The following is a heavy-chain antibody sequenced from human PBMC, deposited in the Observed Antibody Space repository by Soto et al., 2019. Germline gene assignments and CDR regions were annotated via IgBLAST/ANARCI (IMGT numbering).Heavy chain of an antibody. CDR2: VSHDGTNK. J-gene: IGHJ6*02. CDR1: GFTFSNYG. D-gene: IGHD2-2*01. Sequence: GGSLRLSCAASGFTFSNYGMHWVRQAPGKGLEWVAAVSHDGTNKVYADSVKGRFTISRDYSKNTLYLQMSTLRVGDTAAYYCAKDRGYQLPWGMDVWGQGTTVTVSS. V-gene: IGHV3-30*18. CDR3: AKDRGYQLPWGMDV.